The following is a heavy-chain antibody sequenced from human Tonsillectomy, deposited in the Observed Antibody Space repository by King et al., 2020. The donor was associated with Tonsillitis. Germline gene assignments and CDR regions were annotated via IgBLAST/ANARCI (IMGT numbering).Heavy chain of an antibody. Sequence: QLQESGPGVVKPSETLSLTCTVSGGAISSSDHYWAWLRQPPGKVLEWIGDMYYSWTTFYNPSLKSRITISGGTSENRFSLKLSSVTAADTAVYFCARYVSGSFDYWGQGALVTVSS. D-gene: IGHD1-26*01. J-gene: IGHJ4*02. CDR3: ARYVSGSFDY. CDR1: GGAISSSDHY. CDR2: MYYSWTT. V-gene: IGHV4-39*01.